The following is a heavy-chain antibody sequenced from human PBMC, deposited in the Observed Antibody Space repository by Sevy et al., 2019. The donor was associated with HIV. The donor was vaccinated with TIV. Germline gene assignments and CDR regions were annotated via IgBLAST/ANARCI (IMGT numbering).Heavy chain of an antibody. CDR2: INPNSGDT. Sequence: ASVKVSCKASGYTFIGFYIHWVRQAPGQGLEWMGWINPNSGDTDYSQKFQGRVTLTRATSATTAYMELNRLRSDDTAVYFCASRDIVKGFDSWGRGTLVTVSS. CDR1: GYTFIGFY. V-gene: IGHV1-2*02. D-gene: IGHD2-15*01. CDR3: ASRDIVKGFDS. J-gene: IGHJ4*02.